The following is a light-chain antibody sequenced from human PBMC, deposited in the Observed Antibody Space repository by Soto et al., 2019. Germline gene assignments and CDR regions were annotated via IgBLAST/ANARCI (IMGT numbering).Light chain of an antibody. J-gene: IGKJ1*01. CDR1: QSVSSGH. Sequence: IVLTQSPGTLSLSPGERATLSCRASQSVSSGHLAWYQQKPGQAPRLLIYGVSSRATGIPDRFSGSGSGTAFALTISRLEPEDFAVYYCQQYGSSPWTFGQGTKVDIK. CDR3: QQYGSSPWT. CDR2: GVS. V-gene: IGKV3-20*01.